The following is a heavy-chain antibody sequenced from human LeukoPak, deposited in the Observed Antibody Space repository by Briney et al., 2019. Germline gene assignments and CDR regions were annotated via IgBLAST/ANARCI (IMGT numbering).Heavy chain of an antibody. CDR1: GYSISSGYY. CDR2: IYHSGST. CDR3: ARVVTAILIDY. D-gene: IGHD2-21*02. J-gene: IGHJ4*02. V-gene: IGHV4-38-2*02. Sequence: PSETLSLTCTVSGYSISSGYYWGWIRQPPGKGLEWIGSIYHSGSTYYNPSLKSRVTISVDTSKNQFSLKLSSVTAADTAVYYCARVVTAILIDYWGQGTLVTVSS.